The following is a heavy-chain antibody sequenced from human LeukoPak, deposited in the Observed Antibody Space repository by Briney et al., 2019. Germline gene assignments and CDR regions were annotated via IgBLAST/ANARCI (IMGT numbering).Heavy chain of an antibody. V-gene: IGHV3-66*01. D-gene: IGHD3-16*01. CDR3: ARASFWFDYTGYYFDY. CDR1: GFXISSYY. CDR2: IYAGGGT. Sequence: GESLRLSCAASGFXISSYYISWVRQAPGKGLEWVSVIYAGGGTYYADSVKGRFTISRDNSKNTLSLQMNSLRAEDTAVYYCARASFWFDYTGYYFDYWGQGTLVPVSS. J-gene: IGHJ4*02.